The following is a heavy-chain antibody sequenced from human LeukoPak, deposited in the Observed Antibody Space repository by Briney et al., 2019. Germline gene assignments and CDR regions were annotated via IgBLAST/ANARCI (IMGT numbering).Heavy chain of an antibody. J-gene: IGHJ6*02. CDR3: AREWLAPVYYYYGTDV. Sequence: PGGSLRLSCAASGFTFSSYWMSWVRQAPGKGLEWVANIKQDGSEKYYVDSVKGRFTISRDNAKNSLYLQMNSLRAEDTAVYYCAREWLAPVYYYYGTDVWGQGTTVTVSS. V-gene: IGHV3-7*03. CDR2: IKQDGSEK. D-gene: IGHD6-19*01. CDR1: GFTFSSYW.